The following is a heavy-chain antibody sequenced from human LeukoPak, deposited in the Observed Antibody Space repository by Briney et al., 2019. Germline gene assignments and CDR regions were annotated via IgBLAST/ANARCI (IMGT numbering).Heavy chain of an antibody. V-gene: IGHV3-30-3*01. CDR3: ASPGIAVAGAFDY. Sequence: PGGSLRLSCAASGFSFSTYWMHWVRQAPGKGLEWVAVISYDGSNKYYADSVKGRFTISRDNSKNTLYLQMNSLRAEDTAVYYCASPGIAVAGAFDYWGQGTLVTVSS. J-gene: IGHJ4*02. D-gene: IGHD6-19*01. CDR1: GFSFSTYW. CDR2: ISYDGSNK.